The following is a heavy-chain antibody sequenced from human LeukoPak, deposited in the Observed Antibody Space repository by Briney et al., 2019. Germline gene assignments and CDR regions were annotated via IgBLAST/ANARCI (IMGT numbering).Heavy chain of an antibody. J-gene: IGHJ4*02. D-gene: IGHD3-3*01. CDR2: INTSGST. V-gene: IGHV4-61*02. CDR1: GGSISSGSYY. Sequence: PSETLSLTCTVSGGSISSGSYYWSWIRQPAGKGLEWIGRINTSGSTNYNPSLKSRVTISVDTSKNQFSLKVTSVTAADTAVYYCGRFWSGVRPPDYWGQGTLVTVSS. CDR3: GRFWSGVRPPDY.